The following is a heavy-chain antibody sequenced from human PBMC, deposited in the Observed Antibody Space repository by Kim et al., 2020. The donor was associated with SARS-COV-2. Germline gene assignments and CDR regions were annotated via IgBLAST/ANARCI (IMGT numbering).Heavy chain of an antibody. D-gene: IGHD3-3*01. CDR3: TREYLREFLVPSYYGMDV. CDR2: IRSKAYGGTT. J-gene: IGHJ6*02. Sequence: GGSLRLSCTASGFTFGDYAMSWFRQAPGKGLEWVGFIRSKAYGGTTEYAASVKGRFTISRDDSKSIAYLQMNSLKTEDTAVYYCTREYLREFLVPSYYGMDVWGQGTTVTVSS. CDR1: GFTFGDYA. V-gene: IGHV3-49*03.